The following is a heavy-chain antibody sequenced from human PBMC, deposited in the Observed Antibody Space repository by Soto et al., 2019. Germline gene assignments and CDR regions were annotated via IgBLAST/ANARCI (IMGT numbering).Heavy chain of an antibody. CDR1: GGSISTRSSY. D-gene: IGHD5-12*01. J-gene: IGHJ4*02. V-gene: IGHV4-39*07. CDR3: ARGNPVVATIGGDY. Sequence: SETLSLTCTVSGGSISTRSSYWGWIRQPPGKGLEWIGSIYYSGSTYYNPSLKSRVTISIDTSKNQFSLKLSSVTAADTAVYYCARGNPVVATIGGDYWGQGTLVTVSS. CDR2: IYYSGST.